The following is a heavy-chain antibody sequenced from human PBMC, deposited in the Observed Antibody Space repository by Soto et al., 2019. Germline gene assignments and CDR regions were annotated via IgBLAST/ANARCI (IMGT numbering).Heavy chain of an antibody. CDR2: IIPIFGTA. D-gene: IGHD3-10*01. J-gene: IGHJ4*02. V-gene: IGHV1-69*06. Sequence: QVQLVQSGAEVKKPGSSVKVSCKASGGTFSSYAISWVRQAPGQGLEWMGGIIPIFGTANYAQKFQGRVTITADKSTSTAYMELSSLRSEDTAVYYCAGEYYYGSGSYYTPLDYWGQGTLVTVSS. CDR3: AGEYYYGSGSYYTPLDY. CDR1: GGTFSSYA.